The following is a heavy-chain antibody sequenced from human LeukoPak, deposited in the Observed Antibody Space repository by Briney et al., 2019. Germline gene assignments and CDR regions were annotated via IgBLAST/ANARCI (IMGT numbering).Heavy chain of an antibody. D-gene: IGHD5-12*01. CDR2: ISPYSGDT. J-gene: IGHJ4*02. CDR1: GYTFSNFG. Sequence: GASVKVSCKASGYTFSNFGISWFRQAPGQGLEWMGWISPYSGDTNYAQEFQGRISMTTDTSTNTAYMELRSLKSDDTAVYYCARESLRQTWGQGTLVTVSS. V-gene: IGHV1-18*01. CDR3: ARESLRQT.